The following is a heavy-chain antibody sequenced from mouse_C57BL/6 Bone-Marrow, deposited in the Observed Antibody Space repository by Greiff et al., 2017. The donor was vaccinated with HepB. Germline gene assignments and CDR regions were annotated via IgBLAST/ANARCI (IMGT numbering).Heavy chain of an antibody. V-gene: IGHV5-16*01. CDR2: INYDGSST. D-gene: IGHD2-1*01. J-gene: IGHJ2*01. CDR1: GFTFSDYY. Sequence: EVQLVESEGGLVQPGSSMKLSCTASGFTFSDYYMAWVRQVPEKGLEWVANINYDGSSTYYLDSLKSRFIISRDNAKNILYLQMSSLKSEDTATYYCARVGFYFFDYWGQGTTLTVAS. CDR3: ARVGFYFFDY.